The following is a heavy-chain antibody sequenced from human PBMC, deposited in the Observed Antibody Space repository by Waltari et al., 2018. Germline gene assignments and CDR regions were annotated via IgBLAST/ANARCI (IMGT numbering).Heavy chain of an antibody. CDR1: GGSFSGSY. CDR2: INHSGST. CDR3: ARVEGQQLEPFQH. D-gene: IGHD6-13*01. V-gene: IGHV4-34*01. J-gene: IGHJ1*01. Sequence: QVQLQQWGAGLLKPSETLSLTCAVYGGSFSGSYWSWIRQPPGKGLEWIGEINHSGSTNYNPSLKSRVTISVDTSKNQFSLKLSSVTAADTAVYYCARVEGQQLEPFQHWGQGTLVTVSS.